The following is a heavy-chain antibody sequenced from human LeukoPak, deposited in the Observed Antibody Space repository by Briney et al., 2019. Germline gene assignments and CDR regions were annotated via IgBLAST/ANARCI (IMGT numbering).Heavy chain of an antibody. CDR2: INHSGST. D-gene: IGHD2-2*02. V-gene: IGHV4-34*01. CDR3: ATQEDCSSTSCYKPSDYYYYMDV. Sequence: PSETLSLTCAVYGGSFSGYYWSWIRQPPGKGLEWIGEINHSGSTNYNPSLKSRVTISVDTSKNQFSLKLTSVTAADTAVYYCATQEDCSSTSCYKPSDYYYYMDVWGKGTTVTVSS. J-gene: IGHJ6*03. CDR1: GGSFSGYY.